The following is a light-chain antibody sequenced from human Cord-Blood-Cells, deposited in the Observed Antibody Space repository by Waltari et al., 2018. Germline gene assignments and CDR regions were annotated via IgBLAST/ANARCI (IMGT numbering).Light chain of an antibody. CDR1: QSISSY. J-gene: IGKJ2*01. V-gene: IGKV1-39*01. CDR2: AAS. CDR3: QQSYSTPYT. Sequence: DTQMIQSLSFLSAYIRDSVTITCRASQSISSYLDWYQQKPGKAPKLLIYAASSLQSGVPSRFSGSGSGTDFTLTISSLQPEDFATYYCQQSYSTPYTFGQGTKLEIK.